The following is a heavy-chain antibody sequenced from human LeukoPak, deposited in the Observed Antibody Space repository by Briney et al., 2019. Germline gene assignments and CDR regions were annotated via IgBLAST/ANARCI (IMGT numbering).Heavy chain of an antibody. D-gene: IGHD6-25*01. Sequence: GASVKVSCKVSGYTLTELSMHWVRQAPGKGLEWMGGFDPEDGEAIYAQNFQGRVTMTEDTPTDTAYMELNNLTSEDTAVYYCVRFAAGPDPYYPWGQGTLVTVSS. CDR2: FDPEDGEA. CDR1: GYTLTELS. V-gene: IGHV1-24*01. CDR3: VRFAAGPDPYYP. J-gene: IGHJ5*02.